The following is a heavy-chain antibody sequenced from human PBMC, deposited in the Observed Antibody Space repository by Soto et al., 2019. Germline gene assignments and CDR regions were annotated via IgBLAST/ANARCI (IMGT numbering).Heavy chain of an antibody. D-gene: IGHD3-16*01. J-gene: IGHJ4*02. CDR2: ISAYNGNT. CDR1: GYTFTSYG. CDR3: ARRVMITFGGPNTLDY. Sequence: AAVKVSCKASGYTFTSYGISWVRQAPGQGLEWMGWISAYNGNTNYAQKLQGRVTMTTDTSTSTAYMELRSLRSDDTAVYYCARRVMITFGGPNTLDYWGKGNMVTVFS. V-gene: IGHV1-18*04.